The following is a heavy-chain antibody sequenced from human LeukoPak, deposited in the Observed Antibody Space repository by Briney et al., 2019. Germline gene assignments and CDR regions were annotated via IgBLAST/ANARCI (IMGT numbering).Heavy chain of an antibody. J-gene: IGHJ5*02. CDR1: GFTFSSYW. CDR2: ISYDGDIK. CDR3: ARDRGYLNSFDP. Sequence: GGSLRLSCAASGFTFSSYWMSWFRQAPGKGLDWVAVISYDGDIKYYADPVKGRFIISRDNSENTLHLQMNTLRAEDTAVYYCARDRGYLNSFDPWGQGTLVTVSS. D-gene: IGHD1/OR15-1a*01. V-gene: IGHV3-30*03.